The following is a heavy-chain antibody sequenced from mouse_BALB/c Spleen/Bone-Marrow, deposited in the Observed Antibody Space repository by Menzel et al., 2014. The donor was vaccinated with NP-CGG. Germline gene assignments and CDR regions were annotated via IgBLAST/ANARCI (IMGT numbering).Heavy chain of an antibody. Sequence: EVKLVESGGGLVQPGGSLRLSCATSGFTFTDYYMSWVRPPPGKALEWLGFIRNKANGYPTEYSASVKGRFTISRDNSQSILYLQMNTLRAEDSATYYCARVTTAWFAYWGQGTLVAVSA. CDR2: IRNKANGYPT. CDR1: GFTFTDYY. CDR3: ARVTTAWFAY. J-gene: IGHJ3*01. V-gene: IGHV7-3*02. D-gene: IGHD1-1*01.